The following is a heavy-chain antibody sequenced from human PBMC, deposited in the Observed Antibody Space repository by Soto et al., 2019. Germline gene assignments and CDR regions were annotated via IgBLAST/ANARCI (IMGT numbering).Heavy chain of an antibody. Sequence: QVQLVESGGGVVQPGRSLRLSCSVSGFTFSSHAMHWVRQAPGKGLEWVALISSDGSNKYYADSVKGRFTTSRDNSKNRIELQKNSLRVEDTAVYYCARDDEGGSDCDLGYWGQGALVTVSS. CDR3: ARDDEGGSDCDLGY. J-gene: IGHJ4*02. CDR2: ISSDGSNK. V-gene: IGHV3-30-3*01. CDR1: GFTFSSHA. D-gene: IGHD1-26*01.